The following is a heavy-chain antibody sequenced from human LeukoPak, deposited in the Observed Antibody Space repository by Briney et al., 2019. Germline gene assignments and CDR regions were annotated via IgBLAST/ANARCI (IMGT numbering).Heavy chain of an antibody. CDR3: ARVGGREGVWGSYRYTGDAFDS. V-gene: IGHV3-74*01. Sequence: GGSLRLSCVASGFTFSSYWMHWVRQAPGKGLVWVSRINSDGSSTSYADSVRGRFTISRTNAKSRLYLQTNSLRAEDTAVYYCARVGGREGVWGSYRYTGDAFDSWGQGTMVTVSS. J-gene: IGHJ3*02. CDR1: GFTFSSYW. D-gene: IGHD3-16*02. CDR2: INSDGSST.